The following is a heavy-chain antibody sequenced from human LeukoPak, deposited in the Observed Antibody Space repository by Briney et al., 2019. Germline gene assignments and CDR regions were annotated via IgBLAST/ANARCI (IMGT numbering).Heavy chain of an antibody. Sequence: GGSLRLSCAASGFTFSSYGMHWVRQAPGKGLEWVAVIWYDGSNKYYADSVKGRFTISRDNSKNTLYLQMNSLRAEDTAVYYCARSRLVVVPAANWFYPWGLGTLVTGSS. V-gene: IGHV3-33*01. CDR3: ARSRLVVVPAANWFYP. CDR2: IWYDGSNK. D-gene: IGHD2-2*01. CDR1: GFTFSSYG. J-gene: IGHJ5*02.